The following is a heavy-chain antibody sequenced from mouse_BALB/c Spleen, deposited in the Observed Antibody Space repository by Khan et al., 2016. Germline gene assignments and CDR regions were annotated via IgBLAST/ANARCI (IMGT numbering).Heavy chain of an antibody. CDR3: ARDYYGSSYWYFDV. CDR2: ISNLAYSI. Sequence: EVELVESGGGLVQPGGSRKLSCAASAFTFSDYGMAWVRQAPGKGPAWVAFISNLAYSIYYADTVTGRFTISRENAKNTRYLEMSSLRSEDTAMYYCARDYYGSSYWYFDVWGAGTTVTVSS. D-gene: IGHD1-1*01. J-gene: IGHJ1*01. CDR1: AFTFSDYG. V-gene: IGHV5-15*02.